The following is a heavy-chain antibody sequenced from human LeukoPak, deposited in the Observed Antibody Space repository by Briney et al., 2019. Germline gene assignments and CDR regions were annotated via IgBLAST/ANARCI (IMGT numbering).Heavy chain of an antibody. D-gene: IGHD4-11*01. CDR3: ARSTTVTTTIDY. CDR2: IYSGGST. CDR1: GFTVSSNY. Sequence: GGSLRLSCAASGFTVSSNYMSWVRQAPGKGLEWVSVIYSGGSTYYADSGKGRFTISRDNAKNSLYLQMNSLRAEDTAVYYCARSTTVTTTIDYWGQGTLVTVSS. J-gene: IGHJ4*02. V-gene: IGHV3-53*05.